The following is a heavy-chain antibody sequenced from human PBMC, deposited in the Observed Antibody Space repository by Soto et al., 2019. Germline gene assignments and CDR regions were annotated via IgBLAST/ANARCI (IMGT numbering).Heavy chain of an antibody. V-gene: IGHV4-39*01. Sequence: QLQLQESGPGLVKPSETLSLTCAVSGGSISSITYYWGWIRQPPGKGLEWIGSIYESGRTYYHPSLKSRVTIAVDTSKTQFSLRLSSVTAADTAVYYCARRITVPDNYFDLWGQGTLVTVSS. D-gene: IGHD4-17*01. J-gene: IGHJ4*02. CDR1: GGSISSITYY. CDR3: ARRITVPDNYFDL. CDR2: IYESGRT.